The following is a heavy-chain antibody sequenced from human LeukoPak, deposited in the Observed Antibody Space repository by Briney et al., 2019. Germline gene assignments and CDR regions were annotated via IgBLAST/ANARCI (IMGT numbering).Heavy chain of an antibody. D-gene: IGHD6-13*01. Sequence: SETLSLTCAVYGGSFSGYYWSWIRQPPGKGLEWIGEINHSGSTNYNPSLKSRVTVSVDTSKNQFSLKLSSVTAADTAVYYCARGLRIAVDYWGQGTLVTVSS. CDR3: ARGLRIAVDY. CDR1: GGSFSGYY. V-gene: IGHV4-34*01. CDR2: INHSGST. J-gene: IGHJ4*02.